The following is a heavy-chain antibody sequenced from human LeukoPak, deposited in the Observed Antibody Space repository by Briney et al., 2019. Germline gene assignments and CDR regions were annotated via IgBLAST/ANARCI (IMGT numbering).Heavy chain of an antibody. J-gene: IGHJ6*02. CDR3: ARGPGVAYYYGMDV. D-gene: IGHD3-3*01. CDR2: TYYSGSP. CDR1: RGSISGYY. Sequence: PSETLSLTCTVSRGSISGYYWSWIRQPPGKGLKWIGYTYYSGSPNYNPSLKSRVTISVDTSKNQFSPKLSSVTAADTAVYYCARGPGVAYYYGMDVWGQGTTVTVSS. V-gene: IGHV4-59*01.